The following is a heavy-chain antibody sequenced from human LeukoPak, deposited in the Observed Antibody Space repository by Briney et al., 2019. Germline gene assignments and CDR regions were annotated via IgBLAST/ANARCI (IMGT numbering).Heavy chain of an antibody. CDR1: GYTFIPYV. CDR3: ARGDFDIDS. Sequence: SSVKVSCKASGYTFIPYVISWVRQAPGQGLEWKGWINTHTGDTKNPQIIHDRVTMTAEPFTDTALMELSSVRSDDTAVYYCARGDFDIDSWGQGTLVTVS. J-gene: IGHJ4*02. D-gene: IGHD3-9*01. V-gene: IGHV1-18*04. CDR2: INTHTGDT.